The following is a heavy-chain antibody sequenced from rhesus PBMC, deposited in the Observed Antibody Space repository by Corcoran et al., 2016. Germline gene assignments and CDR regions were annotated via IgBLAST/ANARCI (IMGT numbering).Heavy chain of an antibody. CDR3: AREGRAATEALWVY. V-gene: IGHV1S2*01. Sequence: QVQLVQSGAEVKKPGSSVKVSCNASGYTFTDYYMHWVRQAPRHGLEWMGWINPYNGNTKYAQKFQGRVTMTRETSTSTAYMELSSRRAEDTAVYYCAREGRAATEALWVYWGQGVLVTVSS. CDR2: INPYNGNT. CDR1: GYTFTDYY. J-gene: IGHJ4*01. D-gene: IGHD6-31*01.